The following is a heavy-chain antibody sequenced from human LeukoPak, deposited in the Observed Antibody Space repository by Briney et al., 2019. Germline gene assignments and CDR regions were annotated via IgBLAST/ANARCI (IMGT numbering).Heavy chain of an antibody. CDR1: GFTFSSYA. V-gene: IGHV3-30*04. CDR2: ISYDGSNK. D-gene: IGHD5/OR15-5a*01. CDR3: ARESRTDAFDI. Sequence: YPGGSPRLSCAASGFTFSSYAMHWVRQAPGKGLEWVAVISYDGSNKYYADSVKGRFTISRDNSKNTLYLQMNSLRAEDTAVYYCARESRTDAFDIWGQGTMVTVSS. J-gene: IGHJ3*02.